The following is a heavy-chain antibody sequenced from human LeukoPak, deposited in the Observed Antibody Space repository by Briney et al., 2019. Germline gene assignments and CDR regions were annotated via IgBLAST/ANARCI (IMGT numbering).Heavy chain of an antibody. V-gene: IGHV7-4-1*02. CDR1: GYTFTSYA. CDR2: ISTNTGNP. D-gene: IGHD3-9*01. Sequence: PGGSLRLSCAASGYTFTSYAMNWVRQAPGQGLEWMGWISTNTGNPTYAQGFTGRYVFSLDTSVSTAYLQISSLKAEDTAVYYCARDLRHYDILTGFWFDPWGQGTLVTVSS. J-gene: IGHJ5*02. CDR3: ARDLRHYDILTGFWFDP.